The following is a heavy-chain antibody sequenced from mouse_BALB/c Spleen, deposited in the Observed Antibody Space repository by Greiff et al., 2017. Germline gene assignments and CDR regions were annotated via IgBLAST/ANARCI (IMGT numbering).Heavy chain of an antibody. Sequence: EVQRVESGGGLVKPGGSLKLSCAASGFTFSSYAMSWVRQTPEKRLEWVASISSGGSTYYPDSVKGRFSISRDNARNILYLQMSSLRSEDTAMYYCARDGLSTMITTGDYWGEGTTLTVSS. CDR1: GFTFSSYA. CDR3: ARDGLSTMITTGDY. V-gene: IGHV5-6-5*01. J-gene: IGHJ2*01. D-gene: IGHD2-4*01. CDR2: ISSGGST.